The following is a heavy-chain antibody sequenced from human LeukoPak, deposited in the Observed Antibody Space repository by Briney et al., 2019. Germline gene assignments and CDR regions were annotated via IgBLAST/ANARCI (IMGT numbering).Heavy chain of an antibody. D-gene: IGHD5-18*01. V-gene: IGHV1-69*05. CDR2: IIPIFGTA. J-gene: IGHJ4*02. CDR3: ANSARDTAMVTGVSDY. Sequence: SVKVSCKASGGTFSSYAISWVRQAPGQGLEWMGGIIPIFGTANYAQKFQGRVTITTDESTSTAYMELSSLRPEDTAVYYCANSARDTAMVTGVSDYWGQGTLVTVSS. CDR1: GGTFSSYA.